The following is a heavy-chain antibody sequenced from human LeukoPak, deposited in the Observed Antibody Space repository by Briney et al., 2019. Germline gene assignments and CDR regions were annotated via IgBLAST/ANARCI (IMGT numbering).Heavy chain of an antibody. CDR3: GGYNWFDP. J-gene: IGHJ5*02. Sequence: VQPGRSLRLSCAASGFTFSTYGMHWVRQAPGKGLEWVAVISNDGSDKYYADSVKGRFTISRDNSKNTLCLQMNNMRVDDTAVYYCGGYNWFDPWGQGTLVTVSS. D-gene: IGHD1-26*01. CDR1: GFTFSTYG. CDR2: ISNDGSDK. V-gene: IGHV3-30*03.